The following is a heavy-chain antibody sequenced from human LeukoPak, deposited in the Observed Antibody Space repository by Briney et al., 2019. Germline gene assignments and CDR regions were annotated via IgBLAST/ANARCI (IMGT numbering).Heavy chain of an antibody. CDR2: IYYSGST. Sequence: SETLSLTCSVSGGSISSSSYYWGWIRQPPGKGLEWIGSIYYSGSTYCNPSLKSRVTISVDTSKNQFSLKLSSVTAADTAVYYCARVVGLTMIVVVYYWFDPWGQGTLVTVAS. CDR3: ARVVGLTMIVVVYYWFDP. J-gene: IGHJ5*02. CDR1: GGSISSSSYY. V-gene: IGHV4-39*07. D-gene: IGHD3-22*01.